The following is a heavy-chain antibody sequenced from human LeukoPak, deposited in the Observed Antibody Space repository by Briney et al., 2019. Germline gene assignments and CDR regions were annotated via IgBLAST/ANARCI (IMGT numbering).Heavy chain of an antibody. CDR2: ISWNSGSI. V-gene: IGHV3-9*01. CDR1: GFTFDDYA. J-gene: IGHJ4*02. CDR3: ARPTTTLEY. D-gene: IGHD1-7*01. Sequence: PGGSLRLSCAASGFTFDDYAMHWVRQAPGKGLEWVSGISWNSGSIGYADSVKGRFTISRDNAKNTLYLQMNSLRDEDTAVYYCARPTTTLEYWGQGTLVTVSS.